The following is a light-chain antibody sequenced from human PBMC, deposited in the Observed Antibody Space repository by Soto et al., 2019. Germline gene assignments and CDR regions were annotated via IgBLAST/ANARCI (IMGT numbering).Light chain of an antibody. Sequence: IVLTKSAGTLSLSPGERATLSCRASQGLXSYFDWDELKPGQAPRVLSXDESNRATGIPARFSGSGSGKDFTLTISSLEPEDVAVYYGQQRSNWPPSTFGQGTRLEI. CDR2: DES. CDR1: QGLXSY. CDR3: QQRSNWPPST. J-gene: IGKJ5*01. V-gene: IGKV3-11*01.